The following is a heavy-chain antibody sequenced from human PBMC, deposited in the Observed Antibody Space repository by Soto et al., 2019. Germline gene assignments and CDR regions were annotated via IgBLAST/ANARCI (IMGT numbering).Heavy chain of an antibody. D-gene: IGHD3-3*01. CDR1: GFTFSSYS. CDR2: ISSSSSTI. CDR3: ARDTQDDFWSGYYRDY. Sequence: GSLRLSCAASGFTFSSYSMNWVRQAPGKGLEWVSYISSSSSTIYYAVSVKGRFTISRDNAKNSLYLQMNSLRDEDTAVYYCARDTQDDFWSGYYRDYWGQGTLVTVSS. V-gene: IGHV3-48*02. J-gene: IGHJ4*02.